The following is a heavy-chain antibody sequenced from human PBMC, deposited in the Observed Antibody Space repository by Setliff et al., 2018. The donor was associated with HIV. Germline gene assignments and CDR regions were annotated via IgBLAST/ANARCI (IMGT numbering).Heavy chain of an antibody. CDR3: ARVPSSLIWFGP. CDR1: GGSISTYY. V-gene: IGHV4-59*12. Sequence: PSETLSLTFTFSGGSISTYYWSWIRQPPGKGLEWIGYIYSSGSTDYNHSLKSRVTISIDTSKNQFSLKLDSVTAAETAVYYCARVPSSLIWFGPWGQGTLVTVSS. CDR2: IYSSGST. D-gene: IGHD2-8*01. J-gene: IGHJ5*02.